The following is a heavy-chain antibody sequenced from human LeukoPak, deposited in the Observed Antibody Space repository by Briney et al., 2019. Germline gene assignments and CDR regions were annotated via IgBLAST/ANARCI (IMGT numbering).Heavy chain of an antibody. CDR2: IYYSGST. D-gene: IGHD5-12*01. CDR1: GGSISSSSYY. V-gene: IGHV4-39*07. Sequence: SETLSLTCTVSGGSISSSSYYWGWIRQPPGKGLEWIGSIYYSGSTYYNPSLKSRVTISVDTSKNQFSLKLSSVTAADTAVYYCARGRGYSGYPHRGAFDIWGQGTMVTVSS. J-gene: IGHJ3*02. CDR3: ARGRGYSGYPHRGAFDI.